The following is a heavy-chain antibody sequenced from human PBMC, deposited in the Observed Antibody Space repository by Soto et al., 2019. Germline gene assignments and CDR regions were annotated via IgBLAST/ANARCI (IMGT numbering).Heavy chain of an antibody. CDR2: ISGSGGST. V-gene: IGHV3-23*01. J-gene: IGHJ6*02. Sequence: PGGSLRLSCAASGFTFSSYAMSWVRQAPGKGLEWVSAISGSGGSTYYADSVKGRFTISRDNSKNTLYLQMNSLRAEDTAVYYCAKGYSGLDYYYYGMDVWGQGTTVTVSS. CDR1: GFTFSSYA. CDR3: AKGYSGLDYYYYGMDV. D-gene: IGHD5-12*01.